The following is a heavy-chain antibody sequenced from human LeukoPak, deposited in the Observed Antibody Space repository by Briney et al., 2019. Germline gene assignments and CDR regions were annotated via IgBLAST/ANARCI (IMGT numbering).Heavy chain of an antibody. J-gene: IGHJ5*02. CDR3: ARFVRLLTDWFDP. CDR2: IYPDDSDT. Sequence: GESLQISCQGSGYSFTSYWIGWVRRMPGKGVEWMGIIYPDDSDTKYSPSFEGQVTISVDKSISTAYLQWSSLKASDTAIYCARFVRLLTDWFDPWGQGTLVTVSS. D-gene: IGHD3-10*02. CDR1: GYSFTSYW. V-gene: IGHV5-51*01.